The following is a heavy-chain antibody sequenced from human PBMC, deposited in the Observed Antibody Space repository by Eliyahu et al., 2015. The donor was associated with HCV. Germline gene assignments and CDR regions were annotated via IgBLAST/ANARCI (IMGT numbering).Heavy chain of an antibody. CDR1: GFTFSXYG. CDR2: ISYDGSNK. V-gene: IGHV3-30*18. Sequence: QVQLVESGGGVVQPGXSLXXSCAASGFTFSXYGXHWVRQAPXQGLXWVAVISYDGSNKYYADSVKGRFTISRDNSKNTLYLQMNSLRAEDTAVYYCAKDTRLRLGELASDAFDIWGQGTMVTVSS. D-gene: IGHD3-16*01. CDR3: AKDTRLRLGELASDAFDI. J-gene: IGHJ3*02.